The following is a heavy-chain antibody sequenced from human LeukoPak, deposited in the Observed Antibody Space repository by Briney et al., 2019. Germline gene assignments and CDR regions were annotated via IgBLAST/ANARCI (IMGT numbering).Heavy chain of an antibody. J-gene: IGHJ4*02. CDR3: AKVGRGRLAVTGIDN. V-gene: IGHV4-59*01. Sequence: SETLSLTCTVSGASINTFLWTWIRQSPGKGLEWVGYVYSSGSTNYNPSLTSRVTISVDTSKNQVSLRLSSVTAADTAVYYCAKVGRGRLAVTGIDNWGQGTLVTVSS. D-gene: IGHD6-19*01. CDR2: VYSSGST. CDR1: GASINTFL.